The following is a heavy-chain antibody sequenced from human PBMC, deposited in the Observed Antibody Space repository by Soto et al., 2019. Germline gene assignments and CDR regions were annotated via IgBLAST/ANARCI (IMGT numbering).Heavy chain of an antibody. Sequence: VGSLRLSCAASGFTYTRYSMNWVRQAPGKGLEWVSSISSTTNYIYYGDSMKGRFTISRGNAKNSLYLEMNSLRAEDTAVYYCARESEDLTSNFDYWGQGTLVTVSS. CDR1: GFTYTRYS. V-gene: IGHV3-21*06. J-gene: IGHJ4*02. CDR2: ISSTTNYI. CDR3: ARESEDLTSNFDY.